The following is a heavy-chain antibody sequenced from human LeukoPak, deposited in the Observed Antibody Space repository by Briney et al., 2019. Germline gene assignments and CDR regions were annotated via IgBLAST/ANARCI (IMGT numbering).Heavy chain of an antibody. CDR3: ARDRYGSGSDAFDI. CDR1: GSTFSDYY. D-gene: IGHD3-10*01. CDR2: ISSSSSYT. V-gene: IGHV3-11*05. Sequence: GGSLRLSCAASGSTFSDYYMSWIRQAPGQGLEWVSYISSSSSYTNYADSVKGRFTISRDNAKNSLYLQMNSLRAEDTAVYYCARDRYGSGSDAFDIWGQGTMVTVSS. J-gene: IGHJ3*02.